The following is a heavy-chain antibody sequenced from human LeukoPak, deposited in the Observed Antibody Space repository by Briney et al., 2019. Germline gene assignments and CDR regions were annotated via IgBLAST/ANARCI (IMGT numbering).Heavy chain of an antibody. J-gene: IGHJ6*02. D-gene: IGHD5-12*01. Sequence: GASVKVSCKASGFTFTSSAMQWVRQARGQRLEWIGWIVVGSGNTNYAQKFQERVTITRGMSTSTAYMELSSLRSEDTAVYYCASGRVVATIFRPYYYYYGMDVWGQGTTVTVSS. CDR2: IVVGSGNT. CDR3: ASGRVVATIFRPYYYYYGMDV. V-gene: IGHV1-58*02. CDR1: GFTFTSSA.